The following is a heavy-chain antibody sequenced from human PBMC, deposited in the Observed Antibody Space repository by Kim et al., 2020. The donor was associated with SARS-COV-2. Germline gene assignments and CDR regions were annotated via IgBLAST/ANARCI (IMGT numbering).Heavy chain of an antibody. J-gene: IGHJ4*02. CDR3: ARMPYGGFDY. D-gene: IGHD3-16*01. V-gene: IGHV4-59*01. CDR2: GST. Sequence: GSTDYNPSLKSRVNIFIDTSKSQFSLRLSSVTAADTALYFCARMPYGGFDYWGQGTLVTVSS.